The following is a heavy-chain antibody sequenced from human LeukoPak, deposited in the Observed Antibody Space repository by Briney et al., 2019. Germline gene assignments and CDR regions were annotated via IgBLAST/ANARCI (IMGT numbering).Heavy chain of an antibody. J-gene: IGHJ4*02. CDR1: GFTFSSYG. Sequence: PGGSLRLSCAASGFTFSSYGMHWVRQAPGKGLEWVAVIWYDGSNKYYADSVKGRFTISRDNSKNTLYLQMNSLRAEDTAVYYCARERPMVRDGFFDYWGQGTLVTVSS. CDR2: IWYDGSNK. CDR3: ARERPMVRDGFFDY. D-gene: IGHD3-10*01. V-gene: IGHV3-33*08.